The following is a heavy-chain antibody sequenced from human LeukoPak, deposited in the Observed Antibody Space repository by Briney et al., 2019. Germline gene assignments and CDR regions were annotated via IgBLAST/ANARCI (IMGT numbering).Heavy chain of an antibody. CDR3: ARDDYGGTDAFGI. CDR1: GGSISSSNW. J-gene: IGHJ3*02. CDR2: IYHSGST. Sequence: SETLSLTCAVSGGSISSSNWWSWVRQPPGKGLEWIGEIYHSGSTNYNPSLKSRVTISVDKSKNQFSLKLSSVTAADTAVYYCARDDYGGTDAFGIWGQGTMVTVSS. V-gene: IGHV4-4*02. D-gene: IGHD4-23*01.